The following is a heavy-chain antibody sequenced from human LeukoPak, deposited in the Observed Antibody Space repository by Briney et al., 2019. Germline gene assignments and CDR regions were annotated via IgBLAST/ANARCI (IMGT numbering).Heavy chain of an antibody. CDR1: GYTFTGYY. CDR3: ARAGYCSGGSCDWFDP. Sequence: ASVKVSFKASGYTFTGYYIHWVRQAPGQGLEWIGWINPNSGGTNYAQKFQGRVTMTRDTSISTAYMELSRLRSDDTAVYYCARAGYCSGGSCDWFDPWGQGTLVTVSS. V-gene: IGHV1-2*02. J-gene: IGHJ5*02. CDR2: INPNSGGT. D-gene: IGHD2-15*01.